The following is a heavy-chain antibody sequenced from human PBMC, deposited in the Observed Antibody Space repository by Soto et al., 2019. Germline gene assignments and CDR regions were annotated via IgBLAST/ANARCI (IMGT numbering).Heavy chain of an antibody. CDR1: GFSLSTSAVA. CDR3: VRRDDTYYFDS. V-gene: IGHV2-5*04. D-gene: IGHD1-1*01. CDR2: VYGDDDK. Sequence: QITLQESGPTLVKPTQTLTLTCTFSGFSLSTSAVAVGWIRQSPGKALEWLAIVYGDDDKYNNPSLRSRLTITTDNAKKQVVLKLTDMSPVYTGTYFCVRRDDTYYFDSWGQGTLVTVSS. J-gene: IGHJ4*02.